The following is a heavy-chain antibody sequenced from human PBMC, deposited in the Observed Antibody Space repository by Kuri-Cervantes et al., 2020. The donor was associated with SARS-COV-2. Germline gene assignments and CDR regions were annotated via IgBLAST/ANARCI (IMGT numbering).Heavy chain of an antibody. CDR3: ARQGLRLRLGELSRGGAFDI. D-gene: IGHD3-16*02. Sequence: GSLRLSCTVSGGSISSYYWSWIRQPPGKGLEWIGYIYYSGSTNYNPSLKSRVTISVDTSKNQFSLKLSSVTAADTAVYYCARQGLRLRLGELSRGGAFDIWGQGTMVTVSS. V-gene: IGHV4-59*08. CDR1: GGSISSYY. J-gene: IGHJ3*02. CDR2: IYYSGST.